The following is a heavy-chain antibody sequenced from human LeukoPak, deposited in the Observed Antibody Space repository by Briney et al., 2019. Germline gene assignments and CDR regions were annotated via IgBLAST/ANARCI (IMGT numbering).Heavy chain of an antibody. CDR3: ARDLARTYGGNFRVFSPSIS. D-gene: IGHD4-23*01. J-gene: IGHJ5*02. Sequence: ASVKLSCTASGYTFTGYYIHSVGQAPGQGLEWMGCINPNSGGTNYAQRLQGRVTVTRDTSITTAYMELSRLSYDDTAVYYCARDLARTYGGNFRVFSPSISWGRGTLVTVSS. CDR2: INPNSGGT. V-gene: IGHV1-2*02. CDR1: GYTFTGYY.